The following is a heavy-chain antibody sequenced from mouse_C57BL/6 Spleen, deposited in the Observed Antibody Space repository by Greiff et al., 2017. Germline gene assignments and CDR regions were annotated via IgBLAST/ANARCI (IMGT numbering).Heavy chain of an antibody. CDR1: GFTFSDYG. CDR3: ATPDYYAMDY. CDR2: ISSGSSTI. V-gene: IGHV5-17*01. Sequence: EVQLVESGGGLVKPGGSLKLSCAASGFTFSDYGMHWVRQAPEKGLEWVAYISSGSSTIYYADTVKGRFTISRDNAKNTLFLQMTSLRSEDTAMYYCATPDYYAMDYWGQGTSVTVSS. J-gene: IGHJ4*01.